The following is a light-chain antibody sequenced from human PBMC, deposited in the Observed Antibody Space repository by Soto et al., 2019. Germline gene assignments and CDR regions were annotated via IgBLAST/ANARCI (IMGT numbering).Light chain of an antibody. CDR2: AAY. V-gene: IGKV1-39*01. CDR1: QSIKNY. J-gene: IGKJ5*01. Sequence: DIQMTQSPSTLSGSVGDRVTITCRASQSIKNYLNWYQQKPGKAPKLLIYAAYSLQSGVPSRFSGSGSGTNFTLTISSLQPEDFATYYCQQFKSYVSFGQGTRLEIK. CDR3: QQFKSYVS.